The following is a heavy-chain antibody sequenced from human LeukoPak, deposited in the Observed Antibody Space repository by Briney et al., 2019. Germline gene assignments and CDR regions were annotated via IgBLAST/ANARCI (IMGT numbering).Heavy chain of an antibody. CDR2: IYYSGST. CDR1: GGSISSSYSY. J-gene: IGHJ4*02. Sequence: SETLSLTCTVSGGSISSSYSYWGWIRQPPGKGLEWIGYIYYSGSTNYNPSLKSRVTISVDTSKNQFSLKLSSVTAADTAVYYCARAPDSGSYYGTFDYWGQGTLVTVSS. V-gene: IGHV4-61*05. D-gene: IGHD1-26*01. CDR3: ARAPDSGSYYGTFDY.